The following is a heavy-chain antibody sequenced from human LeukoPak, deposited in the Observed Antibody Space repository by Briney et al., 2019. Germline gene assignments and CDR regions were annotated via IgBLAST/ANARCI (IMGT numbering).Heavy chain of an antibody. Sequence: ASVKVSCKASGYIFTDYYIHWVRQARGQGLEWMGWINPNSGGTYFAQRFEARVTLTRDTSINTGYMEMRGLTSDDTAIYYCARDLQKWVGSGSYNLWGQGTLVTISS. CDR1: GYIFTDYY. D-gene: IGHD3-10*01. J-gene: IGHJ5*02. V-gene: IGHV1-2*02. CDR3: ARDLQKWVGSGSYNL. CDR2: INPNSGGT.